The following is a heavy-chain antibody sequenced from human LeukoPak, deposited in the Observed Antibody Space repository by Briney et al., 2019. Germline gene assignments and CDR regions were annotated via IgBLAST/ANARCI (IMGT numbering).Heavy chain of an antibody. CDR2: IYYSGGT. Sequence: SETLSLTCTVSGDSISSGSYYWGWIRQPPGKGLEWIGSIYYSGGTYYNPSLKSRVTISVDTSKNQFSLKLSSVTAADTAVYSCASHDFWSGYPKFDYWGQGTLVTVSS. CDR1: GDSISSGSYY. D-gene: IGHD3-3*01. CDR3: ASHDFWSGYPKFDY. J-gene: IGHJ4*02. V-gene: IGHV4-39*01.